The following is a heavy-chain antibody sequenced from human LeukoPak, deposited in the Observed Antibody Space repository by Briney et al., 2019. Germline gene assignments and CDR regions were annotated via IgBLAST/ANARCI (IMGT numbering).Heavy chain of an antibody. CDR3: STEDKYCKTTTCDDY. CDR1: GYAFTVRY. J-gene: IGHJ4*02. Sequence: RASVTVSCKASGYAFTVRYMHWVRQVPGQGLEWMGFIKPDSGFTNYAEKFQDRVTMSRDTSITTVYMELSSLGSGDTALYYCSTEDKYCKTTTCDDYWGQGTLVTVSS. V-gene: IGHV1-2*02. D-gene: IGHD2/OR15-2a*01. CDR2: IKPDSGFT.